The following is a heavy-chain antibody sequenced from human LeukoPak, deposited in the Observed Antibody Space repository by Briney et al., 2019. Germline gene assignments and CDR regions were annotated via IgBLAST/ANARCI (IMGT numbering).Heavy chain of an antibody. V-gene: IGHV3-23*01. D-gene: IGHD3-10*01. Sequence: GGSLRLSCAASGFTFSNYAMSWVRQAPGKGLEWVSTNSGSGGFTYYADSVKGRFTISRDNSTNTLDLQMNSLRAEDTAVYYCAKKNRYYYGSGSYTFDYWGQGTLVTVSS. CDR3: AKKNRYYYGSGSYTFDY. CDR1: GFTFSNYA. J-gene: IGHJ4*02. CDR2: NSGSGGFT.